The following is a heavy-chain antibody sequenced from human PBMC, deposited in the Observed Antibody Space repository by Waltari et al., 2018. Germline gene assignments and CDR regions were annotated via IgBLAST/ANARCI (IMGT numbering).Heavy chain of an antibody. CDR3: AKDIAARPISVDY. J-gene: IGHJ4*02. V-gene: IGHV3-9*01. D-gene: IGHD6-6*01. Sequence: EVQLVESGGGLVQPGRSLRLSCAASGFTFDDYAMHWVRQAPGKGLGWVSGISWNSGSIGEADSVKGRFTIPRDNAKNSLYLQMNSLRAEDTALYYCAKDIAARPISVDYWGQGTLVTVSS. CDR2: ISWNSGSI. CDR1: GFTFDDYA.